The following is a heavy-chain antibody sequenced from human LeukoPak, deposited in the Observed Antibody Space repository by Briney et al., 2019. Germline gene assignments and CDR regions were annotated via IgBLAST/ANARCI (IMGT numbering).Heavy chain of an antibody. D-gene: IGHD3-22*01. V-gene: IGHV1-46*01. CDR3: ARQVQYYYDSSWYFDY. CDR1: GYTFTSYY. CDR2: INPSGGST. J-gene: IGHJ4*02. Sequence: ASVKVSCKASGYTFTSYYMHWVRQTPGQGLEWIGIINPSGGSTSYAQKFQGRVTMTRDTSTSTVYMELRSLRSDDTAVYYCARQVQYYYDSSWYFDYWGQGTPVTVSS.